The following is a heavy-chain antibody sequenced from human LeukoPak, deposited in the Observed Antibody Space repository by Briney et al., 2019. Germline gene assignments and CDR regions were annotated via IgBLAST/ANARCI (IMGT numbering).Heavy chain of an antibody. V-gene: IGHV4-59*01. CDR2: MYYSGST. CDR3: ARGYSSGWYNSYYYYMDV. J-gene: IGHJ6*03. Sequence: SETLSLTCTVSGGSISSYYWSWIRQPPGKGLEWIGYMYYSGSTNYNPSLKSRVTISVDTSKNQFSLKLSSMTAADTAVYYCARGYSSGWYNSYYYYMDVWGKGTTVTVSS. D-gene: IGHD6-19*01. CDR1: GGSISSYY.